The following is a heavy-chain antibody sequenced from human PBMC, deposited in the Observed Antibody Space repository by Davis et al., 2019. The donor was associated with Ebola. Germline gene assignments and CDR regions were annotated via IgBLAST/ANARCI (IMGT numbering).Heavy chain of an antibody. V-gene: IGHV4-31*03. J-gene: IGHJ5*02. CDR1: GGSISSSSYY. CDR2: IYYSGST. CDR3: ARELRSRFDP. Sequence: MPSETLSLTCTVSGGSISSSSYYWSWIRQHPGKGLEWIGYIYYSGSTYYNPSLKSRVTISVDTSKNQFSLKLSSVTAADTAVYYCARELRSRFDPWGQGTLVTVSS.